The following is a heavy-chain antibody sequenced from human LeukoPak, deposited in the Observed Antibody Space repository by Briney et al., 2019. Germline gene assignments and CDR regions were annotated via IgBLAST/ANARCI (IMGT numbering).Heavy chain of an antibody. V-gene: IGHV4-39*01. J-gene: IGHJ1*01. CDR3: ARRRYFDGSGYLE. D-gene: IGHD3-22*01. CDR1: GDSVSRSDSY. Sequence: SETLSLTCSVSGDSVSRSDSYWDWIRQPPGKGLEWIGTIYYSGRTYYSPSLRSRVTLSVDPSNNQFSLTLRSVPAADTALYYCARRRYFDGSGYLEWGQGTLLSVSS. CDR2: IYYSGRT.